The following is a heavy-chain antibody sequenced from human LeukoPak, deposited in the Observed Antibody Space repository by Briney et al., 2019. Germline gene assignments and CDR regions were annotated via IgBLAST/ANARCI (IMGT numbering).Heavy chain of an antibody. J-gene: IGHJ4*02. D-gene: IGHD1-14*01. CDR1: GGSISGSY. CDR2: INDSGTT. V-gene: IGHV4-59*08. CDR3: ARREAVLTGYFDY. Sequence: PSETLSLTCTVSGGSISGSYWSCIRQPPGKGLEWIAYINDSGTTSYNPSLKSRVTISVDTSKKQFSLKVNSVTAADTAVYYCARREAVLTGYFDYWGQGTLVTVSS.